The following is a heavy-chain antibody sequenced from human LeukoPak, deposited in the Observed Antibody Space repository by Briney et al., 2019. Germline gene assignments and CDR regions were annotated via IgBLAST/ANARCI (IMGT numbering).Heavy chain of an antibody. CDR3: ARAGRFSVVVVAATLDY. CDR1: GGTFSSYA. V-gene: IGHV1-69*13. J-gene: IGHJ4*02. Sequence: SVKLSCKASGGTFSSYAISWVRQAPGQGLEWMGVVSPIFGTANYAQKFQGRVTITADESTSTAYMELSSLRSEDTAVYYCARAGRFSVVVVAATLDYWGQGTLVTVSS. CDR2: VSPIFGTA. D-gene: IGHD2-15*01.